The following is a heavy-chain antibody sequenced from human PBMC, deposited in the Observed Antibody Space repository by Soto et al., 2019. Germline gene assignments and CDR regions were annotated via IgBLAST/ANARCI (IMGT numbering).Heavy chain of an antibody. D-gene: IGHD1-26*01. J-gene: IGHJ3*02. CDR2: INPNSGGT. Sequence: QVQLVQSGAEVKKPGASVKVSCKASGYTFTGYYMHWVRQAPGQGLEWMGWINPNSGGTNYAQKFQGWVTMTRDTSISTAYMELSRMRSDDTAVYYCARRPKWEGAAFDIWGQGTMVAVSS. V-gene: IGHV1-2*04. CDR3: ARRPKWEGAAFDI. CDR1: GYTFTGYY.